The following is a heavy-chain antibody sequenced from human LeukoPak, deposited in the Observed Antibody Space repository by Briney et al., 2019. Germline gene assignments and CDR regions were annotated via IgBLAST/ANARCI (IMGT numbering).Heavy chain of an antibody. V-gene: IGHV4-59*12. CDR1: GGSISNYY. CDR2: IYYSGST. CDR3: ARGGIAARFYYYYYMDV. Sequence: SETLSLTCTVSGGSISNYYWSWIRQPPGKGLKWIGYIYYSGSTNYNPSLKSRVTISVDTSKNQFSLKLSSVTAADTAVYYCARGGIAARFYYYYYMDVWGKGTTVTVSS. J-gene: IGHJ6*03. D-gene: IGHD6-6*01.